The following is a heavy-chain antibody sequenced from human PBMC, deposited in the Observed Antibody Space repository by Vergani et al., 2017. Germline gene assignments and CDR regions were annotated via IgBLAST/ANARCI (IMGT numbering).Heavy chain of an antibody. CDR3: ARHLRGYSYGVFGY. D-gene: IGHD5-18*01. V-gene: IGHV4-61*02. J-gene: IGHJ4*02. CDR2: IYTSGAT. Sequence: QVQLQESGPGLVTPSQTLSLTCTVSGCSFSTGGHSWTWLRQSAGDGLDWIGRIYTSGATNYNPSLRLRHIMSVDASKNQFSLKLTSVTAADTAVYYCARHLRGYSYGVFGYLGQGREVNVSS. CDR1: GCSFSTGGHS.